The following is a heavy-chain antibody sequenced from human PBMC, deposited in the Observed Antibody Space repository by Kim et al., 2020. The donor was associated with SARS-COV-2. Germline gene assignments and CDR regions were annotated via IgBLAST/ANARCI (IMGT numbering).Heavy chain of an antibody. V-gene: IGHV3-33*06. CDR3: AKGGGIAAAAMAF. Sequence: GGSLRLSCAASGFTFSSYGMHWVRQAPGKGLEWVAVIWYDGSNKYYADSVKGRFTISRDNSKNTLYLQMSSLRVEDTAVYYCAKGGGIAAAAMAFWGQGTLATVSS. D-gene: IGHD6-13*01. CDR1: GFTFSSYG. CDR2: IWYDGSNK. J-gene: IGHJ4*02.